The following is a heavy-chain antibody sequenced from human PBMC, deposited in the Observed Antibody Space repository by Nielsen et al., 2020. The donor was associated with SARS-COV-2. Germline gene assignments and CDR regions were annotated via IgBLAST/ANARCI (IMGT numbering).Heavy chain of an antibody. CDR3: ARRGEGYGDYYGMDV. CDR1: GGTFSSYA. J-gene: IGHJ6*02. V-gene: IGHV1-69*13. D-gene: IGHD3-16*01. Sequence: SVKVSCKASGGTFSSYAISWVRQAPGQGLEWMGGIIPTFGIPNYAQKFQGRVTITADESTGTAYMELSSLRSEDTAIYYCARRGEGYGDYYGMDVWGQGTTVTVSS. CDR2: IIPTFGIP.